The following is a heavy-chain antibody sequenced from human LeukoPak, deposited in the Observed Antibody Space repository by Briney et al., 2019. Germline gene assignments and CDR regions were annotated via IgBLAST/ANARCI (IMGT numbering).Heavy chain of an antibody. D-gene: IGHD2-21*01. CDR3: ARVECGGDCYSGAFDI. CDR2: ISAYNGNT. Sequence: ASVKVSCKASGYTFTSYGISWVRQAPGQGLEWMGWISAYNGNTNYAQKLQGRVTMTTDTSTSTAYMELRSLRSEDTAVYYCARVECGGDCYSGAFDIWGQGTMVTVSS. J-gene: IGHJ3*02. V-gene: IGHV1-18*01. CDR1: GYTFTSYG.